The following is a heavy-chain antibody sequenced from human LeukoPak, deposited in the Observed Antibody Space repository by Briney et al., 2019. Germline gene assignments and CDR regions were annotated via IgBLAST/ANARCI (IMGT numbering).Heavy chain of an antibody. CDR2: IYYSGST. CDR1: GGSISSYY. J-gene: IGHJ4*02. D-gene: IGHD6-19*01. Sequence: SETLSLTCTVSGGSISSYYWSWIRQPPERGLEWIGYIYYSGSTNYNPPLKSRVTISVDTSKNQFSLKLSSVTAADTAVYYCARGIAVAGSLGYYFDYWGQGTLVTVSS. CDR3: ARGIAVAGSLGYYFDY. V-gene: IGHV4-59*01.